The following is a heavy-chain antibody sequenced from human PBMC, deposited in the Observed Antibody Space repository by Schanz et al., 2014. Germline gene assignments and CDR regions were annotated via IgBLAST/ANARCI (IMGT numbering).Heavy chain of an antibody. CDR2: MSYNGNT. D-gene: IGHD6-13*01. V-gene: IGHV1-18*01. CDR1: GYPFSNYG. Sequence: QVQMVQSGAEVKKPGASVKVSCKASGYPFSNYGISWLRQAPGQGFEWMAWMSYNGNTKYAQSLQGRVTVTRDTSTSTSYMELSSLRSEDTAVYYCARDGEAAAGCDYWGQGTLXTISS. CDR3: ARDGEAAAGCDY. J-gene: IGHJ4*02.